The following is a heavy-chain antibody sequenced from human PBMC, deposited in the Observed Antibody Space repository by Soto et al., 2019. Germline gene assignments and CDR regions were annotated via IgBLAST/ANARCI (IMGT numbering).Heavy chain of an antibody. J-gene: IGHJ4*02. D-gene: IGHD3-22*01. CDR1: GFTFSSYA. Sequence: GGSLRLSCAASGFTFSSYAMSWVRQAPGKGLEWVSVISGGGIDRNSADSVKGRFTISRDDSRSTLYLQMNSLRVEDTAVYYCAKVSFYYFDSSGYPDYWGQGALVTVSS. CDR2: ISGGGIDR. V-gene: IGHV3-23*01. CDR3: AKVSFYYFDSSGYPDY.